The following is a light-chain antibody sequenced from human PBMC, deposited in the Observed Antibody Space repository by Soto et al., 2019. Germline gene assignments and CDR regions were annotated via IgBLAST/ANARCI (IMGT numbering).Light chain of an antibody. CDR3: QQYSDWPPT. Sequence: EVVVSQSAATLSVSTGERATLSCRASQSVSNNYLACYQQKPGQAPRLLINGASTRATGIPARFSGSGSGTEFSLTISSLQSEDFAVYYCQQYSDWPPTFGQGTKVDI. CDR2: GAS. J-gene: IGKJ1*01. V-gene: IGKV3-15*01. CDR1: QSVSNN.